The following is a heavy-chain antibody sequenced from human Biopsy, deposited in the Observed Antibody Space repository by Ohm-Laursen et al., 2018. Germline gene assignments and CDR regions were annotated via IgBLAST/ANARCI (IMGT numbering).Heavy chain of an antibody. CDR3: ARDRRQWLALDY. D-gene: IGHD6-19*01. CDR1: AYSFGDHR. J-gene: IGHJ4*02. CDR2: IDPKSGGT. V-gene: IGHV1-2*02. Sequence: ASVKVSCKASAYSFGDHRIHWVRQAPGQGLEWMGWIDPKSGGTNYAQKLQGRVTMTRDTSISTAYMELSRLRSDDTAVYYCARDRRQWLALDYWGQGTLVTVSS.